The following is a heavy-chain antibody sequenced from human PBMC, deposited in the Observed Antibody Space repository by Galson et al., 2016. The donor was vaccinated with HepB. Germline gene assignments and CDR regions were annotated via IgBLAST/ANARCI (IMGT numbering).Heavy chain of an antibody. Sequence: LRLSCAASGFPFSSYAMHWVRQAPGKGLEWVAVVSYDGSHKYYADSVKGRFTISRDNSKNTLSLQMNSLRAEDTAVYYCAREQRPVVVSQGGFDYWGQGTLVTVSS. V-gene: IGHV3-30*04. D-gene: IGHD3-22*01. CDR1: GFPFSSYA. CDR2: VSYDGSHK. CDR3: AREQRPVVVSQGGFDY. J-gene: IGHJ4*02.